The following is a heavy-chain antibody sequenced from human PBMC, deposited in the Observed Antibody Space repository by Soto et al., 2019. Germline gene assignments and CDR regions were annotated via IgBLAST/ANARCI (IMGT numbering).Heavy chain of an antibody. CDR1: GFTFSSYS. J-gene: IGHJ6*02. D-gene: IGHD3-10*01. CDR3: ARDGYGSGSYSPSYYYYGMDV. Sequence: VQLVESGGGLVKPGGSLRLSCAASGFTFSSYSMNWVRQAPGKGLEWVSSISSSSSYIYYADSVKGRFTISRDNAKNSLYLQMNSRRAEDTAVYYCARDGYGSGSYSPSYYYYGMDVWGQGTTVTVSS. V-gene: IGHV3-21*01. CDR2: ISSSSSYI.